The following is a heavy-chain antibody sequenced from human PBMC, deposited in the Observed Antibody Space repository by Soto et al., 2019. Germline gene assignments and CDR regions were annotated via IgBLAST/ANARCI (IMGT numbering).Heavy chain of an antibody. J-gene: IGHJ4*02. CDR1: GFSFDDYA. CDR3: AKASRDDSSAFLMEY. V-gene: IGHV3-43D*04. D-gene: IGHD3-22*01. CDR2: ISWDGGTT. Sequence: EVQLVESGGLVVQPGGSLRLSCAGSGFSFDDYAMHWVRQVPGKGLEWVSLISWDGGTTYYADSMKGRFTVSRDNSKNSLYLQMNSLRPEDSAFYYCAKASRDDSSAFLMEYWGQGTLVTVSS.